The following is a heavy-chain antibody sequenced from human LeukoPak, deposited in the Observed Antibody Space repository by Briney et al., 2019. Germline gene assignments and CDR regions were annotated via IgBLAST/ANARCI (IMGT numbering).Heavy chain of an antibody. J-gene: IGHJ4*02. Sequence: GGSLRLSCAASGFTFSSYSMNWVRQAPGKGLEWVSSISSSSSYIYYADSVKGRFTISRDNAKNSLYLQMNSLRAEDTAVYYCAKDAGLLWFGELFLWGQGTLVTVSS. D-gene: IGHD3-10*01. CDR1: GFTFSSYS. CDR3: AKDAGLLWFGELFL. V-gene: IGHV3-21*01. CDR2: ISSSSSYI.